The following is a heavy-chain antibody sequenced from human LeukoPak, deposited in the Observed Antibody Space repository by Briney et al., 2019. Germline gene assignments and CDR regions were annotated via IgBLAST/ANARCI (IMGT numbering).Heavy chain of an antibody. Sequence: GGSLRLSCAASGFTFSNAWMSWVRQAPGKGLEWVGRIKSKSDGGTTEYAAPVKGRVTISRDDSENTLYLQMNSLKSEDTAVYYCAKVVGGQQLVLATFDYWGQGTLVTVSS. V-gene: IGHV3-15*01. CDR3: AKVVGGQQLVLATFDY. CDR1: GFTFSNAW. CDR2: IKSKSDGGTT. J-gene: IGHJ4*02. D-gene: IGHD6-13*01.